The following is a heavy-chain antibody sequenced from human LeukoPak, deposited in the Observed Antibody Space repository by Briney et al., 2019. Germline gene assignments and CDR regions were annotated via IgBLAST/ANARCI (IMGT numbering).Heavy chain of an antibody. V-gene: IGHV3-30*18. D-gene: IGHD3-10*01. CDR2: ISSDEINE. J-gene: IGHJ4*02. Sequence: GRSLRLSCAASGFSFRSYGMHWVRQAPGKGLEWVAVISSDEINEYYADSVKGRFTISRDNSKNTLYLQMNSLRAEDTAVYYCAKDEPDYYGSGSYSGPGHWGQGTLVTVSS. CDR3: AKDEPDYYGSGSYSGPGH. CDR1: GFSFRSYG.